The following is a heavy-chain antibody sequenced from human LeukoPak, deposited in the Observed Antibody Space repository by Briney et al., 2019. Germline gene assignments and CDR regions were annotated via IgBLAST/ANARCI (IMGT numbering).Heavy chain of an antibody. J-gene: IGHJ6*02. V-gene: IGHV3-48*01. CDR1: GFTFSSYS. D-gene: IGHD3-10*01. CDR3: ARDALSRMSGSGSYYLNYYYYYGMDV. CDR2: ISSSSSTI. Sequence: GGSLRLSCAASGFTFSSYSMNWVRQAPGEGLEWVSYISSSSSTIYYADSVKGRFTISRDNAKNSLYLQMNSLRAEDTAVYYCARDALSRMSGSGSYYLNYYYYYGMDVWGQGTTVTVSS.